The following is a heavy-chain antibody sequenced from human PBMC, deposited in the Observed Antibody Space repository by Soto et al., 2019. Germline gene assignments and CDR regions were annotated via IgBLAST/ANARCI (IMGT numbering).Heavy chain of an antibody. CDR1: GFTFDDYA. CDR3: AKDKGPRAVTTFDY. CDR2: ISWNSGSI. Sequence: GGSLRLSCAASGFTFDDYAMHWVRQAPGKGLEWVSGISWNSGSIGYADSVKGRFTISRDNAKNSLYLQMNSLRAEDTALYYCAKDKGPRAVTTFDYWGQGTLVTVSS. V-gene: IGHV3-9*01. D-gene: IGHD4-17*01. J-gene: IGHJ4*02.